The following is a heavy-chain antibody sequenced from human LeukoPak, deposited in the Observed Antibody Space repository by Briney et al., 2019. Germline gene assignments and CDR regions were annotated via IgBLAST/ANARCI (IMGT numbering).Heavy chain of an antibody. J-gene: IGHJ4*02. D-gene: IGHD4-23*01. V-gene: IGHV1-24*01. CDR2: FDPEDGET. Sequence: ASVKVSCKVSGYTLTELSMHWVRHAPGKGLEWMGGFDPEDGETINAQKFQGRVTMTEDTSTDTAYMELSSLRSEDTAVYYCASMTTVVTGVDYWGQGTLVTVSS. CDR1: GYTLTELS. CDR3: ASMTTVVTGVDY.